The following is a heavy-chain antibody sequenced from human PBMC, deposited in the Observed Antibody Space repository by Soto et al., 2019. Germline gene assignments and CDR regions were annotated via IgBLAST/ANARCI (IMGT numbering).Heavy chain of an antibody. CDR3: ATGPHYYDSSGYFDY. J-gene: IGHJ4*02. CDR2: FDPEDGET. CDR1: GYTLTELS. D-gene: IGHD3-22*01. Sequence: VASVKVSCKVSGYTLTELSMHWVRQAPGKGLEWMGGFDPEDGETIYAQKFQGRVTMTEDTSTDTAYMELSSLRSEDTAVYYCATGPHYYDSSGYFDYWGQGTLVTVSS. V-gene: IGHV1-24*01.